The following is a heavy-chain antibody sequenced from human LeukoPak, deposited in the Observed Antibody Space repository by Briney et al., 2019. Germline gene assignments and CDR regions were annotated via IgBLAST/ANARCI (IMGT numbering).Heavy chain of an antibody. CDR3: VKERLRTYYYGSGSLIEY. D-gene: IGHD3-10*01. V-gene: IGHV3-30*02. Sequence: GGSLRLACAASGFTFSSYGMHWVRQAPGKGLEWVAFIWYDGSNKYYADSVKGRFTISRDNSKNTLYLQMNSLRDEDTAVYYCVKERLRTYYYGSGSLIEYWGQGTLVTVSS. CDR2: IWYDGSNK. CDR1: GFTFSSYG. J-gene: IGHJ4*02.